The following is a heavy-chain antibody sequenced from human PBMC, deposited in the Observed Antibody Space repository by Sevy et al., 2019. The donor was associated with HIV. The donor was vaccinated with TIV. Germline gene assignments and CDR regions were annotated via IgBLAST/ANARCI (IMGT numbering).Heavy chain of an antibody. D-gene: IGHD3-22*01. CDR1: GYSFTSHW. V-gene: IGHV5-51*01. J-gene: IGHJ4*02. Sequence: GESLKISCQGSGYSFTSHWIGWVRHMPGKGLEWMGIIYPEDSETRYSRSFQGQVTFSADKSISTAYLQWSSLKASDTAMYYCATSRSGYFDSSGYYIYWGQGTLVTVSS. CDR3: ATSRSGYFDSSGYYIY. CDR2: IYPEDSET.